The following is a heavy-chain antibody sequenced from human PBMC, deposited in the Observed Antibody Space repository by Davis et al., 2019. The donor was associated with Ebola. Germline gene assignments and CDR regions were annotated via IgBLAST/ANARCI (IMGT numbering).Heavy chain of an antibody. CDR3: ARDPSMVRSPYYYYYYMDV. V-gene: IGHV3-11*06. CDR2: ISSSSSYT. CDR1: GFIFGDYY. J-gene: IGHJ6*03. Sequence: GESLKISCAASGFIFGDYYMSWIRQAPGKGLEWVSYISSSSSYTKYADSVKGRFTISRDNSKNTLYLQMNSLRAEDTAVYYCARDPSMVRSPYYYYYYMDVWGKGTTVTVSS. D-gene: IGHD3-10*01.